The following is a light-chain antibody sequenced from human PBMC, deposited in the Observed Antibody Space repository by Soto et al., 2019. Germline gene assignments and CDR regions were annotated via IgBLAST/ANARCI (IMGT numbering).Light chain of an antibody. J-gene: IGKJ4*01. CDR2: GAS. Sequence: EIVLTQSPGTLSLSPGERVTLSCRASQSVSSSYLAWYQQQPGQPLRLLIYGASSRATGIPDRFSGSGSGTDFALTISRLEPEDFAVYYWQQYGSSPLTFGGGTNVEI. CDR1: QSVSSSY. V-gene: IGKV3-20*01. CDR3: QQYGSSPLT.